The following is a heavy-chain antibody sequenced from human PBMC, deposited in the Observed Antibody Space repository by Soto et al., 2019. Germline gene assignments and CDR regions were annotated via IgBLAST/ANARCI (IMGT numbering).Heavy chain of an antibody. D-gene: IGHD2-15*01. V-gene: IGHV1-69*13. J-gene: IGHJ5*02. CDR3: ARETEGYCSGGSCQNWFDP. CDR1: GGTFSSYA. CDR2: IIPIFGTA. Sequence: SVKVSCKASGGTFSSYAISWVRQAPGQGLEWMGGIIPIFGTANYAQKFQGRVTITADESTSTAYMELSSLRSEDTAVYYCARETEGYCSGGSCQNWFDPWGQGTLVTVSS.